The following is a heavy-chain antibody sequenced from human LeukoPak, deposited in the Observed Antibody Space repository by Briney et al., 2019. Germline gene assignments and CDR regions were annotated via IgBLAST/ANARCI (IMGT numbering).Heavy chain of an antibody. J-gene: IGHJ4*02. CDR2: IYYSGST. V-gene: IGHV4-59*01. D-gene: IGHD6-13*01. Sequence: SETLSLTCTVFGGSISSYYWSWIRQPPGKGLEWIGYIYYSGSTHYNPSLKSRVTISVDTSKNQFTLKLSSVTAADTAVYYCARGEGAAGTYWGQGTLVTVSS. CDR3: ARGEGAAGTY. CDR1: GGSISSYY.